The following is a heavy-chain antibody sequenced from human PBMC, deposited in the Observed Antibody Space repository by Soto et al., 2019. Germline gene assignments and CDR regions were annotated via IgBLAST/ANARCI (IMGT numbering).Heavy chain of an antibody. J-gene: IGHJ4*02. CDR2: IKKDGSEK. V-gene: IGHV3-7*03. D-gene: IGHD5-18*01. Sequence: GRSLRLSSVASGSSTSSYWMGWVRQAPGRGLEWVASIKKDGSEKYYMDSLKGRFTISRDNALNSLYLQMNSLRAEDTAVYFCVTGYHSDYWGQGSLVTVSS. CDR3: VTGYHSDY. CDR1: GSSTSSYW.